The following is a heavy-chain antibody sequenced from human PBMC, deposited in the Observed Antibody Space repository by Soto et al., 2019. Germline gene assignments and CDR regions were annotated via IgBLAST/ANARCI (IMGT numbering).Heavy chain of an antibody. CDR2: INQDGGVT. Sequence: GGSLRLSCVASGFTFISSFMGWIRQAPGKGLEWVANINQDGGVTYYVDSVEGRFTISRDKTKDSLYLQMNSLRGEDTAIYYCARYYRGSGRYFFDYWGQGTPVTVSS. CDR1: GFTFISSF. V-gene: IGHV3-7*03. J-gene: IGHJ4*02. D-gene: IGHD6-19*01. CDR3: ARYYRGSGRYFFDY.